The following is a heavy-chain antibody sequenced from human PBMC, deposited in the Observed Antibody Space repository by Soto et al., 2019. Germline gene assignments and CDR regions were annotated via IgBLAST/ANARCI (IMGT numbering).Heavy chain of an antibody. CDR2: ISSSSSTI. CDR1: GFTFSSYS. CDR3: ARHPERIAQIGGFDP. Sequence: EVQLVESGGGLVQPGGSLRLSCAASGFTFSSYSMNWVRQAPGKGLEWVSYISSSSSTIYYADSVKGRFTISRDNAKNSLYLQMSSLRAEDTAVDYCARHPERIAQIGGFDPWGQGTLVTVSS. D-gene: IGHD6-13*01. V-gene: IGHV3-48*01. J-gene: IGHJ5*02.